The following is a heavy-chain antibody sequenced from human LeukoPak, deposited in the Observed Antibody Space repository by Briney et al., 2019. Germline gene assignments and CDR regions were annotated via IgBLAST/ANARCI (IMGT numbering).Heavy chain of an antibody. D-gene: IGHD6-13*01. V-gene: IGHV3-66*01. J-gene: IGHJ5*02. CDR3: ARGWDIAAAASDH. CDR1: GFTVSSNY. CDR2: IYSGGST. Sequence: PGGSLRLSCAASGFTVSSNYMSWVRQAPGKGLEWVSVIYSGGSTYYADSVKGRFTISRDNSKNTLYLQMNSLRAEDTAVYYCARGWDIAAAASDHWGQGTLVTVSS.